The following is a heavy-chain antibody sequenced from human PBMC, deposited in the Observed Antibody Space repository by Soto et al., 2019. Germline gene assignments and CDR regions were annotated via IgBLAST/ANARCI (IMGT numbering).Heavy chain of an antibody. CDR2: IYYSGST. CDR1: GGSISSGDYY. CDR3: ARDHPGYDYVWGSYRYRYYGMDV. V-gene: IGHV4-30-4*01. J-gene: IGHJ6*02. D-gene: IGHD3-16*02. Sequence: QVQLQESDPGLVKPSQTLSLTCTVSGGSISSGDYYWSWIRQPPGKGLEWIGYIYYSGSTYYNPSLKSRVTISVDTSKNQFSLKLSSVTAADTAVYYCARDHPGYDYVWGSYRYRYYGMDVWGQGTTVTVSS.